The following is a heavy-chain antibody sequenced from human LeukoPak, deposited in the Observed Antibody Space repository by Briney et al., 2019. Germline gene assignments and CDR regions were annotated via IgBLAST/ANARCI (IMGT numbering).Heavy chain of an antibody. CDR1: GGTFSNYI. Sequence: GASVKVSCKASGGTFSNYIFNWVRQAPGQGLEWMGGIMPLSAAADYAQNFQGRVTITTDESTSTVYMELSRLRSEDTALYYCASHYYYDTFTYYERAPGWGQGTLVTVSS. V-gene: IGHV1-69*05. J-gene: IGHJ4*02. CDR2: IMPLSAAA. CDR3: ASHYYYDTFTYYERAPG. D-gene: IGHD3-22*01.